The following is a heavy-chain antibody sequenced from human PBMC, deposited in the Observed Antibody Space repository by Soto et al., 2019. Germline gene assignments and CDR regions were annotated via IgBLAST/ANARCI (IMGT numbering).Heavy chain of an antibody. CDR3: ARPTFLTGYPFFDY. V-gene: IGHV4-59*08. J-gene: IGHJ4*02. CDR1: GGSISSYY. D-gene: IGHD3-9*01. CDR2: IYYSGST. Sequence: SETLSLTCTVSGGSISSYYWGWIRQPPGKGLEWIGYIYYSGSTNYNPSLKSRVTISVDTSKNQFSLKLSSVTAADTAVYYCARPTFLTGYPFFDYWGQGTLVTVSS.